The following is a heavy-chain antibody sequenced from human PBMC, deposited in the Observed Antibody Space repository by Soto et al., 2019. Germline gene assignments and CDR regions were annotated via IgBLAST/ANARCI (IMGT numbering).Heavy chain of an antibody. Sequence: SGPTLVNPTETLTLTCTVSGFSLTTGKMGVSWIRQHPGKGLEWIGYIYYSGSTYYNPSLKSRVTISVDTSKNQFSLKLSSVTAADTAVYYCARDTTPRYHTAMVSFFDYWGQGTLVTVSS. D-gene: IGHD5-18*01. CDR1: GFSLTTGKMG. CDR2: IYYSGST. CDR3: ARDTTPRYHTAMVSFFDY. V-gene: IGHV4-31*03. J-gene: IGHJ4*02.